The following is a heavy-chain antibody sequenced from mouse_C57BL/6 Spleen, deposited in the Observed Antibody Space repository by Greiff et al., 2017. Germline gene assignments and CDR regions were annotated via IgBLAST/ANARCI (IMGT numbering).Heavy chain of an antibody. V-gene: IGHV14-2*01. CDR3: DRESGIYCDGSSPFYFDY. J-gene: IGHJ2*01. CDR2: IDPEDGET. D-gene: IGHD1-1*01. Sequence: VQLQQSGAELVKPGASVKLSCTASGFNIKDYYMHWVKQRTEQGLEWIGRIDPEDGETKYAPKFQGKATITADTSSNTAYLQLSSLTSKDTAVYYCDRESGIYCDGSSPFYFDYWGQGTTLTVSS. CDR1: GFNIKDYY.